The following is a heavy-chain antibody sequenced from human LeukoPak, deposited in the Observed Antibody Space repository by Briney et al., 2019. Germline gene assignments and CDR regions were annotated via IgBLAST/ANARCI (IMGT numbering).Heavy chain of an antibody. CDR2: MNPNSGNT. D-gene: IGHD6-6*01. Sequence: ASVKVSCKASGYTFTSYDINWVRQATGQGLEWMGWMNPNSGNTGYAQKFQGRVTITRNTSLSTAYMELSSLRSEDTAMYYCARGLPREARRLWFDPWGQGTLVTVSS. J-gene: IGHJ5*02. CDR1: GYTFTSYD. CDR3: ARGLPREARRLWFDP. V-gene: IGHV1-8*03.